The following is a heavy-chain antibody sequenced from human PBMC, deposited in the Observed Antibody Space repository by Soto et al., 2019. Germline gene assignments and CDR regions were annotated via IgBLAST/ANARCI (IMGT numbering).Heavy chain of an antibody. Sequence: QVQLVESGGGVVQPGRSLTLSCAASGFSLNSYAMHWVRQAPGKGLEWVAVISYDGCCKFYGDSVKGRFTISRDNSKNTVYLQMGSLRTEDTAVYYCESDCSSHTCYRQGGMDVWGQGTTVTVSS. CDR2: ISYDGCCK. V-gene: IGHV3-30-3*01. CDR1: GFSLNSYA. CDR3: ESDCSSHTCYRQGGMDV. D-gene: IGHD2-2*02. J-gene: IGHJ6*02.